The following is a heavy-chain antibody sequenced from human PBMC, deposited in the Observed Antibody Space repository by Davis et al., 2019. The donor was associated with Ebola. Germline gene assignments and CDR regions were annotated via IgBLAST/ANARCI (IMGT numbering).Heavy chain of an antibody. J-gene: IGHJ5*02. V-gene: IGHV4-39*07. CDR2: IYYSGST. Sequence: SETLSLTCTVSGSSISSSSYYWGWIRQPPGKGLEWIGSIYYSGSTYYNPSLKSRVTISVDTSKNQFSLKLSSVTAADTAVYYCARAMGRVAARPSNWFDPWGQGTLVTVSS. CDR1: GSSISSSSYY. CDR3: ARAMGRVAARPSNWFDP. D-gene: IGHD6-6*01.